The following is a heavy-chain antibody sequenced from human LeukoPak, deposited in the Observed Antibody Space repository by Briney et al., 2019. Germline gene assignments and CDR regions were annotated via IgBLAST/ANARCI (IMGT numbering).Heavy chain of an antibody. CDR3: ARVNYYDSSGLDY. J-gene: IGHJ4*02. CDR2: ISSSGSTI. V-gene: IGHV3-48*03. CDR1: GFTCSSYE. D-gene: IGHD3-22*01. Sequence: PGGSLRLSCAASGFTCSSYEMNWVRQAPGKGLEWVSYISSSGSTIYYADSVKGRFTISRDNAKNSLYLQMNSLRAEDTAVYYCARVNYYDSSGLDYWGQGTLVTVSS.